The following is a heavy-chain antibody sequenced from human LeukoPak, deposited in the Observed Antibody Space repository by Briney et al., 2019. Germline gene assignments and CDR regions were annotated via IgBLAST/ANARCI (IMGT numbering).Heavy chain of an antibody. Sequence: GGSLRLSCAASGFTFSSYTMNWVRQAPGKGLEWVSSISSSSSYIYYADSVKGRFTISRDNAKNSLYLQMNSLRAEDTAVYYCAGDHIRGDSYFDYWGQGTLVTVSS. J-gene: IGHJ4*02. CDR2: ISSSSSYI. D-gene: IGHD2-21*02. V-gene: IGHV3-21*01. CDR1: GFTFSSYT. CDR3: AGDHIRGDSYFDY.